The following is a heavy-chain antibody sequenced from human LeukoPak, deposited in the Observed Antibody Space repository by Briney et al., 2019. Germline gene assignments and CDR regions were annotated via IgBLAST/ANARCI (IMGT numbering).Heavy chain of an antibody. D-gene: IGHD3-22*01. J-gene: IGHJ3*02. CDR3: ARDLYDSSESAFDI. Sequence: PGGSLRLSCAASGFTFSNYAMHWVRQAPGKGLEWVAVISYDGSNKYYADSVKGRFTISRDNSKNTLYLQMNSLRAVDTAVYYCARDLYDSSESAFDIWGQGTMVTVSS. CDR2: ISYDGSNK. CDR1: GFTFSNYA. V-gene: IGHV3-30-3*01.